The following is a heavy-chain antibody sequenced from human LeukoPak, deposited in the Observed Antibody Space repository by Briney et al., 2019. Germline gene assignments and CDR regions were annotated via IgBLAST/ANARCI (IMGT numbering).Heavy chain of an antibody. J-gene: IGHJ4*02. CDR1: GFTFSSYA. CDR3: ANSLAVTGLFDY. Sequence: AGGSLRLSCAASGFTFSSYAMSWVRQAPGKGLEWVSAISGSGGSTYYADSVKGRFTISRDNSKNTLYLQMNSLRADDTAVYFCANSLAVTGLFDYWGQGTLVTVSS. CDR2: ISGSGGST. D-gene: IGHD6-19*01. V-gene: IGHV3-23*01.